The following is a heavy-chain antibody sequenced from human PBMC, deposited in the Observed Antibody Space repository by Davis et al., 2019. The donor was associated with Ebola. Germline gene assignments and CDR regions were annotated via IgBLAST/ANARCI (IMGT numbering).Heavy chain of an antibody. V-gene: IGHV5-51*01. J-gene: IGHJ6*02. CDR2: IFPGDSDT. CDR3: ARFHYDILTGYYYYGMDV. CDR1: GYSFTTYW. D-gene: IGHD3-9*01. Sequence: KVSCKASGYSFTTYWIVWVRQMPGKGLECMGIIFPGDSDTRYSPSFQGQVTISADKSISTAYLQWSSLKASDTAMYYCARFHYDILTGYYYYGMDVWGQGTTVTVSS.